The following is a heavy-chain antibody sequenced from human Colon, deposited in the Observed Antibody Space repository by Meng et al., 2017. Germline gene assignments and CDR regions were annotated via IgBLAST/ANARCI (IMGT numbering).Heavy chain of an antibody. CDR3: ARDSSAGRDYYYGMDV. Sequence: GESLKISCAAPGITFSTYSMHWVRQAPGKGLEWVASISSSSTYIYYEDSVKGRFIISRDNAKKSLYLQLSSLRAEDTAVYYCARDSSAGRDYYYGMDVWGQGTTVTVSS. J-gene: IGHJ6*02. CDR1: GITFSTYS. V-gene: IGHV3-21*01. CDR2: ISSSSTYI. D-gene: IGHD6-6*01.